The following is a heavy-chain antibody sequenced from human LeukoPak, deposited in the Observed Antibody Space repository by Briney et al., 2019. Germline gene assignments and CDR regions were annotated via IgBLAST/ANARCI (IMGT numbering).Heavy chain of an antibody. CDR2: INWNGGST. Sequence: GGSLTLSCAASGFTFDDYGMSWVRQAPGKGLEWVYGINWNGGSTGYADSVKGRFTISRDNAKNSLYLQMNSLRAEDTALYYCAREIRYYDSSGYSDYWGQGTLVTVSS. V-gene: IGHV3-20*04. J-gene: IGHJ4*02. D-gene: IGHD3-22*01. CDR3: AREIRYYDSSGYSDY. CDR1: GFTFDDYG.